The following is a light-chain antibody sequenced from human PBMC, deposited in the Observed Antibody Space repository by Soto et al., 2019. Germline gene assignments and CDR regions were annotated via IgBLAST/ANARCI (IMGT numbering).Light chain of an antibody. CDR2: DAS. J-gene: IGKJ1*01. Sequence: DIQMTQSPSTLSASVGDRVTITCRASQSVSNWLAWYQQKPGKAPKVLIYDASSLESGVPSRFSGSGSGTEFTLTISSLQPDDFATYYCQQYKSYLTFGQGTKVEIK. CDR1: QSVSNW. V-gene: IGKV1-5*01. CDR3: QQYKSYLT.